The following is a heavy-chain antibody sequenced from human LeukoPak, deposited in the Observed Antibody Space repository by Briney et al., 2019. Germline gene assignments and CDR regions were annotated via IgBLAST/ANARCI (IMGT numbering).Heavy chain of an antibody. D-gene: IGHD3-10*01. CDR3: ARDLPGPDYYGSGTQH. CDR1: GFTFSSYA. V-gene: IGHV3-23*01. J-gene: IGHJ4*02. CDR2: ISGSGGST. Sequence: GGSLRLSCAASGFTFSSYAMSWVRQAPGKGLEWVPAISGSGGSTYYADSVKGRFTISRDNSKNTLYLQMNSLRAEDTAVYYCARDLPGPDYYGSGTQHWGQGTLVTVSS.